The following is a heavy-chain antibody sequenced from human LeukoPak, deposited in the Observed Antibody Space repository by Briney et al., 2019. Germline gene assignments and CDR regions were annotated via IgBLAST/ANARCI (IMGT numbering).Heavy chain of an antibody. CDR1: GVSISGDY. Sequence: PSETLSLTCTVSGVSISGDYWSWIRQPPGKGLEWIGEINHSGSTNYNPSLKSRVTISVDTSKNQFSLKLSSVTAADTAVYYCASHYYDSSGYHNSDYWGQGTLVTVSS. J-gene: IGHJ4*02. CDR2: INHSGST. V-gene: IGHV4-34*01. CDR3: ASHYYDSSGYHNSDY. D-gene: IGHD3-22*01.